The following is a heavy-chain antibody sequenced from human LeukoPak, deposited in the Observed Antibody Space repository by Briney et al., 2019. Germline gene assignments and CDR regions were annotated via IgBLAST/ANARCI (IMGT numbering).Heavy chain of an antibody. CDR3: ARASLSEIIAAVAFFSS. CDR1: GFALSSYS. D-gene: IGHD6-13*01. CDR2: ISGTSTYI. J-gene: IGHJ5*02. Sequence: GGSLRLFCAASGFALSSYSMNWVRQAPGKGLEWVSSISGTSTYIYFANSLKGRFSISRDNAKNSLYLQMNSLRAEDTAVYFCARASLSEIIAAVAFFSSWGQGTLVTVSS. V-gene: IGHV3-21*01.